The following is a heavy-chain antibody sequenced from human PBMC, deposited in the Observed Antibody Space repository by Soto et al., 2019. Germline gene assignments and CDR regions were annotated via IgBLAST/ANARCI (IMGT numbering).Heavy chain of an antibody. J-gene: IGHJ3*02. CDR3: AREIGGLTHDAFDI. Sequence: GGSLRLSCAASGFTFSDYYMSWIRQAPGKGLEWVSYISSSGSTIYYADSVKGRFTISRDNAKNSLYLQMHSLRAEDTAVYYCAREIGGLTHDAFDIWGQGTMVTVSS. D-gene: IGHD2-21*01. V-gene: IGHV3-11*01. CDR1: GFTFSDYY. CDR2: ISSSGSTI.